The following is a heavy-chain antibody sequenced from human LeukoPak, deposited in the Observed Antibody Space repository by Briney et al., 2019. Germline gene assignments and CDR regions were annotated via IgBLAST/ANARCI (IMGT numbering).Heavy chain of an antibody. D-gene: IGHD6-13*01. CDR2: IYYSGST. CDR1: GGSISSSSYY. V-gene: IGHV4-39*07. J-gene: IGHJ4*02. CDR3: ARDRLLAAAGT. Sequence: SETLSLTCTVSGGSISSSSYYWGWIRQPPGKGLEWIGSIYYSGSTYYNPSLKSRVTISVDTSKNQFSLKLSSVTAADTAVYYCARDRLLAAAGTWGQGTLVTVSS.